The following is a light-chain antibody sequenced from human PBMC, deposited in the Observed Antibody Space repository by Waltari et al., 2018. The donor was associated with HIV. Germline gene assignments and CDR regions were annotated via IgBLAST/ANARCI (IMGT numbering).Light chain of an antibody. CDR1: HPNIGSNN. V-gene: IGLV1-47*01. Sequence: QPVLTQPPSASGSPGQRVTISCSGRHPNIGSNNVLWYQQPPGAAPKLLISLNDQRPSGVPDRFSGSKSGTSASLVISGLRSEDEADYFCSVWDDSLAGWMFGGGTRLTVL. CDR2: LND. CDR3: SVWDDSLAGWM. J-gene: IGLJ3*02.